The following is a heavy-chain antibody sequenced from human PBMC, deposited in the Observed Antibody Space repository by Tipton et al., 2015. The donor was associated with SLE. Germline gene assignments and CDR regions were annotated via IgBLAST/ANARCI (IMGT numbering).Heavy chain of an antibody. V-gene: IGHV4-59*11. Sequence: TLSLTCTVSGASISSHYWTWIRQSPGKGLEWIGYIHFSGSTNYNLSLKTRVTISVDTSKRHFSLKLTSVTAADTAVYHCARGGGDSVAAFDIWGQGTLVTVSS. J-gene: IGHJ3*02. CDR1: GASISSHY. CDR2: IHFSGST. CDR3: ARGGGDSVAAFDI. D-gene: IGHD2-21*01.